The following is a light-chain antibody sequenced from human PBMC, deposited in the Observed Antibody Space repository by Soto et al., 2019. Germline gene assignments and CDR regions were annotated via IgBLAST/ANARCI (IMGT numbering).Light chain of an antibody. CDR3: NSYTSSTTYV. V-gene: IGLV2-14*01. CDR2: EVN. J-gene: IGLJ1*01. CDR1: SSDVGGYNY. Sequence: QSVLTQPASVSGSPGQSITISCTGTSSDVGGYNYVSWYQQHPGKAPKLMIYEVNNRPSGISNRFSGSKSGNTASLTISALQAEDEADCYCNSYTSSTTYVFGTGTKVTVL.